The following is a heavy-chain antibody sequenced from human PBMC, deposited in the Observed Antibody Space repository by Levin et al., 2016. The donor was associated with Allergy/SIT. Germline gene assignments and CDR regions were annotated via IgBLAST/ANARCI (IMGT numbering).Heavy chain of an antibody. CDR3: ARGLYSSGWYGDYYGMDV. D-gene: IGHD6-19*01. CDR2: INHSGST. Sequence: RQAPGKGLEWIGEINHSGSTNYNPSLKSRVTISVDTSKNQFSLKLSSVTAADTAVYYCARGLYSSGWYGDYYGMDVWGQGTTVTVSS. J-gene: IGHJ6*02. V-gene: IGHV4-34*01.